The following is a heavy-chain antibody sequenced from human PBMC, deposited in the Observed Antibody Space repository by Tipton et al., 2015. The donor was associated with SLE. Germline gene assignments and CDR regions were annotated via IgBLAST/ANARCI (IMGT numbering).Heavy chain of an antibody. V-gene: IGHV4-59*01. Sequence: TLSLTCTVSGGSISSYYWSWIRRPPGKGLEWIGYIYSSGSTNYNPSLKSRVIISVDTSKNQFSLRLSSVTAADTALYYCARGDSKLSSFDCWGQGTLVTVSS. CDR2: IYSSGST. J-gene: IGHJ4*02. CDR3: ARGDSKLSSFDC. CDR1: GGSISSYY. D-gene: IGHD6-13*01.